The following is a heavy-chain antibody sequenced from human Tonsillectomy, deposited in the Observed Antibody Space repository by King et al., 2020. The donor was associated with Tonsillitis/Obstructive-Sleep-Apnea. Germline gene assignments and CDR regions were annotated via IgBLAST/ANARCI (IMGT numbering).Heavy chain of an antibody. CDR2: ISAHNGNT. V-gene: IGHV1-18*01. D-gene: IGHD3-22*01. CDR1: GYTFTNYG. CDR3: ARDSMSHYFDSSGYYTFDY. Sequence: VQLVESGAEVKKPGASVKVSCKASGYTFTNYGISWVRQAPGQGLEWMGWISAHNGNTNYAQKLQGRVTMTTHTSTNTAYLDLRSLRSDDTAVYYCARDSMSHYFDSSGYYTFDYWGQGTLVTVSS. J-gene: IGHJ4*02.